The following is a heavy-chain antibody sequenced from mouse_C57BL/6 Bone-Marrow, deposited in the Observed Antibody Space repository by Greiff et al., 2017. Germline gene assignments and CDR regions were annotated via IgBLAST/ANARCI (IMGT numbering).Heavy chain of an antibody. J-gene: IGHJ1*03. CDR1: GYTFTSYW. V-gene: IGHV1-64*01. CDR3: ARWDGYYWYFDV. CDR2: IHPNSGST. D-gene: IGHD2-3*01. Sequence: QVQLQQPGAELVKPGASVKLSCKASGYTFTSYWMHWVKQRPGQGLEWIGMIHPNSGSTNYNEKFKSKATLTVDKSSSTAYMQLSSLTSEESAVSYCARWDGYYWYFDVWGTGATVTVSS.